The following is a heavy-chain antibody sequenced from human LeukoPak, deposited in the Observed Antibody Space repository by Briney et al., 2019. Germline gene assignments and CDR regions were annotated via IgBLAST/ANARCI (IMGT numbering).Heavy chain of an antibody. CDR2: ISSSSTYI. CDR3: ARDPWTNYGDYVRFDY. D-gene: IGHD4-17*01. V-gene: IGHV3-21*01. Sequence: GGSLRLSCAAPGFTFSYYNMNWVRQAPGKGLEWVSSISSSSTYIYYADPVKGRFTISRDNAKNSLYLEMNSLRAEDTAVYYCARDPWTNYGDYVRFDYWGQGTLVTVSS. J-gene: IGHJ4*02. CDR1: GFTFSYYN.